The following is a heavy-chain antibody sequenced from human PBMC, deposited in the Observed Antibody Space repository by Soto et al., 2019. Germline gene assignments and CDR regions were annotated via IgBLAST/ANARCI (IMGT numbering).Heavy chain of an antibody. CDR2: IYHSGST. J-gene: IGHJ6*02. CDR1: GGSISSSNW. V-gene: IGHV4-4*02. CDR3: ARDAKDFSSGWTYYYYYYGMDV. Sequence: SETLSLTCAVSGGSISSSNWWSWVRQPPGKGLEWIGEIYHSGSTNYNPSLKSRVTISVDKSKNQFSLKLSSVTAADTAVYYCARDAKDFSSGWTYYYYYYGMDVWGQGXTVTVSS. D-gene: IGHD6-19*01.